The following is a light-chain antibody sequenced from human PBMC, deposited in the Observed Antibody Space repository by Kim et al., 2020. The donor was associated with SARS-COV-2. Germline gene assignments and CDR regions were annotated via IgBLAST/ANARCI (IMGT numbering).Light chain of an antibody. CDR2: GAS. CDR3: EKYDRAPRT. CDR1: QGIRND. Sequence: AYVGERVTISCRGTQGIRNDVGWYQQKPGGVPKPLIYGASPMQSGVSYRFSGSRSGRDITLTISRLQPEEVATYYCEKYDRAPRTFGQGTKVDIK. V-gene: IGKV1-27*01. J-gene: IGKJ1*01.